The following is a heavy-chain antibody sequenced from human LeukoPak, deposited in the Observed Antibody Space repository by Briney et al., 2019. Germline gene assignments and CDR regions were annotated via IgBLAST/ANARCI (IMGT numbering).Heavy chain of an antibody. Sequence: GGSLRLSCAASGFTFNNYGMHWVRQAPGKGLEWVAVISYDGPNKYYADSVKGRFTISRDNSKNTQYLQMNSLRAEDTAVYYCARDFGRYYFDYWGQGTLVTVSS. V-gene: IGHV3-30*03. J-gene: IGHJ4*02. D-gene: IGHD3-10*01. CDR1: GFTFNNYG. CDR2: ISYDGPNK. CDR3: ARDFGRYYFDY.